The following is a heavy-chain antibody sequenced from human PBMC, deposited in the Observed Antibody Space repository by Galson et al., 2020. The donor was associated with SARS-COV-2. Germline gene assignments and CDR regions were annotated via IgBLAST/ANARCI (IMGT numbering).Heavy chain of an antibody. J-gene: IGHJ3*02. V-gene: IGHV4-30-2*01. CDR2: ISHSGAT. CDR1: GTSLSSGSYS. D-gene: IGHD4-17*01. Sequence: SETLSLTCAVSGTSLSSGSYSWNWIRQPPGKGLEWIGYISHSGATYYNPSLKSRVTISGDRSKNQFSLRLSSVTAADTAVYYCARLHYGEYAPEAFDIWGPGTRVTVAS. CDR3: ARLHYGEYAPEAFDI.